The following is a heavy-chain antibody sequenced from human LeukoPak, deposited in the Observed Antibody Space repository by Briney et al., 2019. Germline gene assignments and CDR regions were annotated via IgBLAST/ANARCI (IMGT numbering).Heavy chain of an antibody. J-gene: IGHJ3*02. CDR3: ARGQEIGDAFDI. V-gene: IGHV4-34*01. Sequence: PSETLSLTCAVYGGSFSGYYWSWIRQPPGKGLEWIGEINHSGSTNYNLSLKSRVTISVDTSKNQFSLKPSSVTAADTAVYYCARGQEIGDAFDIWGQGTMVTVSS. CDR2: INHSGST. D-gene: IGHD3-22*01. CDR1: GGSFSGYY.